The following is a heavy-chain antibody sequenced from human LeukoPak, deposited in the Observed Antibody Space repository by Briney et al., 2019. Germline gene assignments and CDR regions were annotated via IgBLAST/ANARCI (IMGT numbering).Heavy chain of an antibody. Sequence: PGGSLRLFCAASGFTVSYNYMSWVRQAPGKGLEWVSIIYSDGNTYYADSVKGRFTISRDNSGNTVDLQMNSLRVEDTAVYYCARGMVATGSWGQGTLVTVSS. V-gene: IGHV3-66*02. CDR1: GFTVSYNY. D-gene: IGHD5-12*01. J-gene: IGHJ5*02. CDR2: IYSDGNT. CDR3: ARGMVATGS.